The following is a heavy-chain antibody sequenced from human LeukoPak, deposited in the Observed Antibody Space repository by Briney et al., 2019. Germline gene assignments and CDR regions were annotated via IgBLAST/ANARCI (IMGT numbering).Heavy chain of an antibody. CDR2: ISGSGGST. CDR3: AKGSKSSGWNY. D-gene: IGHD6-19*01. CDR1: GFTFSSYA. J-gene: IGHJ4*02. Sequence: GGSLRLSCAASGFTFSSYAMSWVRQAPGKGLEWVSAISGSGGSTYYADSVKGRFTISRDNSKNTLYLQMNSLRAEDTAVYFCAKGSKSSGWNYWGQGTLVTVSS. V-gene: IGHV3-23*01.